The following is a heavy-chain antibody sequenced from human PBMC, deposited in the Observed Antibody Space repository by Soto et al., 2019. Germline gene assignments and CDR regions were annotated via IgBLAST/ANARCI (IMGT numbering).Heavy chain of an antibody. V-gene: IGHV3-74*01. CDR3: ARGVRGAYGLDI. J-gene: IGHJ3*02. CDR2: INSDGSRT. D-gene: IGHD2-21*01. Sequence: GGSLRLSCAASGFTFSSYWMHWVRQAPGNGLVWVSRINSDGSRTNYADSVKGRFTISRDNAKNTLYLQMNSLRAEETAVYYCARGVRGAYGLDIWGQGTMVTVSS. CDR1: GFTFSSYW.